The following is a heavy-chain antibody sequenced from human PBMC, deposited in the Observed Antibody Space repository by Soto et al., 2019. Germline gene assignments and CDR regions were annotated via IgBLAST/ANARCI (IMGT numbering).Heavy chain of an antibody. J-gene: IGHJ4*01. V-gene: IGHV5-10-1*01. D-gene: IGHD3-16*01. Sequence: GQALQSSGEGSGGRVGRYWWTWERQMPGKGLEWMGRIEPTESHTTYSPSFQGHVTISVDQSISTAYLQWNSLEASDTAVYFCARRLPEAPTAPNFDYWGQGTVVTRSS. CDR1: GGRVGRYW. CDR3: ARRLPEAPTAPNFDY. CDR2: IEPTESHT.